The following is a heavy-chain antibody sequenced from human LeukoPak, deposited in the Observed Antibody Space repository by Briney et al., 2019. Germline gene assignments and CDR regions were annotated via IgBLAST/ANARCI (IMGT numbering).Heavy chain of an antibody. Sequence: GSSVKVSCKASGGTFSSYAISWVRQAPGQGLEWMGGIIPIFGTANYAQKFQGRVTITTDESTSTAYMELSSLRSEDTAVYYCARSFAAAAAEKYSYYYYYYMDVWGKGTTVTVSS. CDR3: ARSFAAAAAEKYSYYYYYYMDV. CDR2: IIPIFGTA. J-gene: IGHJ6*03. D-gene: IGHD6-13*01. CDR1: GGTFSSYA. V-gene: IGHV1-69*05.